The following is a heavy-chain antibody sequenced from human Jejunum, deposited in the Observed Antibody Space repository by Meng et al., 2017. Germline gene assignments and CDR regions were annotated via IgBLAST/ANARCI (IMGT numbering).Heavy chain of an antibody. Sequence: QGQRQPWGAGLLKPSETLSLTCAFDGGSTRGFYLSWIRQPPGKGLEWIGEIHPSGSTDYNPSLKSRLTISLDTSKNQFSLSLNSATAADTGIYYCTRGTDRAKSGDYWGQGTLVTVSS. V-gene: IGHV4-34*01. D-gene: IGHD1-14*01. CDR2: IHPSGST. J-gene: IGHJ4*02. CDR3: TRGTDRAKSGDY. CDR1: GGSTRGFY.